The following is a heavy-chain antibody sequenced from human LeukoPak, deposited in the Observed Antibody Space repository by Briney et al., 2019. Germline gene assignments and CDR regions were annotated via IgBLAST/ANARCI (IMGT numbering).Heavy chain of an antibody. V-gene: IGHV4-59*01. CDR2: IYYSGST. CDR3: ARVTVTTGSMDV. CDR1: GGSISSYY. D-gene: IGHD4-17*01. J-gene: IGHJ6*04. Sequence: SETLSLTCTVSGGSISSYYCSWIRQPPGKGLEWIGYIYYSGSTNYNPSLKSRVTISVDTSKNQFSLKLSSVTAADTAVYYCARVTVTTGSMDVWGKGTTVTVSS.